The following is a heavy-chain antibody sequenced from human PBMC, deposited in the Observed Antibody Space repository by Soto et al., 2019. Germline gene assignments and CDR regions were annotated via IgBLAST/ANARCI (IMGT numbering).Heavy chain of an antibody. V-gene: IGHV4-4*07. D-gene: IGHD5-12*01. CDR1: GGSISNYY. CDR2: IYTSGST. Sequence: QVHLQESGPGLVKPSETLSLTCTVSGGSISNYYWSWIRQPAGKGLEWIGRIYTSGSTDYNPSLKSRVTLSIDTSKNQFSLKVTSMTAADTAVYYCARERREKIHDGYDIDYWGQGTLVTVSS. CDR3: ARERREKIHDGYDIDY. J-gene: IGHJ4*02.